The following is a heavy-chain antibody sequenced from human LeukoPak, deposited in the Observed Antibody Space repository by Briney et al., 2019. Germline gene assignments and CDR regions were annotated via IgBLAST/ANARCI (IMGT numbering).Heavy chain of an antibody. CDR2: ISYDGSNK. CDR1: GFTFSSYA. CDR3: ARERYGSFDY. D-gene: IGHD4-17*01. J-gene: IGHJ4*02. V-gene: IGHV3-30-3*01. Sequence: PGGSLRLSCAASGFTFSSYAMHWVRQAPGKGLEWVAVISYDGSNKYYADSVKGRFTISRDNSKNTLYLQMNSLRAEDTAVYYCARERYGSFDYWGQGTLVTVSS.